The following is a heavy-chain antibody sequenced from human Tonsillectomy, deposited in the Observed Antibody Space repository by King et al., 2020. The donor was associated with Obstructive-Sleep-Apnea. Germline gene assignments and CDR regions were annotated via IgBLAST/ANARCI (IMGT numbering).Heavy chain of an antibody. CDR3: ARGRTLIAQDY. CDR2: IYHSGNT. Sequence: QLQESGPGLVKPSETLSLTCTVSGFSISSGYYWGWIRQSPGKGLEWFGSIYHSGNTYNNPSLKCRVTMSVDTSKNQFSLKLTSVTAADTAVYYCARGRTLIAQDYWGQGTLVTVSS. CDR1: GFSISSGYY. V-gene: IGHV4-38-2*02. D-gene: IGHD3-22*01. J-gene: IGHJ4*02.